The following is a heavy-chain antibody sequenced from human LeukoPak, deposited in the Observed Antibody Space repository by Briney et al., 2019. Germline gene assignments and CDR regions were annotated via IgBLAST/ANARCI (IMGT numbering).Heavy chain of an antibody. CDR3: ARDRRRITIFGVVQRVNWFDP. V-gene: IGHV4-59*01. J-gene: IGHJ5*02. CDR2: IYYSGST. D-gene: IGHD3-3*01. CDR1: GGSISSYY. Sequence: PSEALSLTCTVSGGSISSYYWSWIRQPPRKGLEWIGYIYYSGSTNYNPSLKSRVTISVDTSKNQFSLKLSSVAAADTAVYYCARDRRRITIFGVVQRVNWFDPWGQGTLVTVSS.